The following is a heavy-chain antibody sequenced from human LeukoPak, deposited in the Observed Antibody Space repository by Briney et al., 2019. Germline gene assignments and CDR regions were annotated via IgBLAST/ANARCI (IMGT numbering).Heavy chain of an antibody. CDR1: GYPFTTFD. Sequence: ASVKVSCKASGYPFTTFDINWVRTPTGQGLEWMGWMNPADGYIGYSQKFQDRVTITSKTSINTAYMQLSSLTSEDTAVYYCARISDYNWYFDLWGRGTLVTVSS. J-gene: IGHJ2*01. CDR2: MNPADGYI. CDR3: ARISDYNWYFDL. V-gene: IGHV1-8*01. D-gene: IGHD4-11*01.